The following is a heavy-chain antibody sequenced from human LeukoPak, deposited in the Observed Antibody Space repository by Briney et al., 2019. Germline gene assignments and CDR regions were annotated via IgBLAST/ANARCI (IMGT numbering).Heavy chain of an antibody. J-gene: IGHJ4*02. Sequence: PGGSLRLSCAASGFTFSSYSMNWVRQAPGKGLEWVAFIRYDGSNKYYADSVKGRFTISRDNSKNTLYLQMNSLRAEDTAVYYCAKDRSVGSLGYSSSWYLGYWGQGTLVTVSS. V-gene: IGHV3-30*02. CDR3: AKDRSVGSLGYSSSWYLGY. CDR1: GFTFSSYS. CDR2: IRYDGSNK. D-gene: IGHD6-13*01.